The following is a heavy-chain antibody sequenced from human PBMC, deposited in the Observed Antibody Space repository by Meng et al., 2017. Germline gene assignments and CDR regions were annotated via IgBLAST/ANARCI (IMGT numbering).Heavy chain of an antibody. CDR2: INPSGGST. D-gene: IGHD6-13*01. V-gene: IGHV1-46*01. Sequence: ASVKVSCKASGYTFTSYYMHWVRQAPGQGLEWMGIINPSGGSTSYAQKFQGRVTMTRDTSTSTVYMELSSRRSEDTAVYYCARDPPLEAADCPNWYFDLWGRGTLVTVSS. J-gene: IGHJ2*01. CDR1: GYTFTSYY. CDR3: ARDPPLEAADCPNWYFDL.